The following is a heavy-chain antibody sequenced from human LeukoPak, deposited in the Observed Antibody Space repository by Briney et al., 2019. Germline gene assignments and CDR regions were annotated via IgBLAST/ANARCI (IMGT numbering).Heavy chain of an antibody. D-gene: IGHD1-26*01. V-gene: IGHV1-18*01. J-gene: IGHJ4*02. CDR1: GGTFSSYA. CDR3: AISGSHTKTLSY. CDR2: ISAYNGNT. Sequence: ASVKVSCKASGGTFSSYAISWVRQAPGQGLEWMGWISAYNGNTNYAQKLQGRVTMTTDTSTSTAYMELRSLRSDDTAVYYCAISGSHTKTLSYWGQGTLVTVSS.